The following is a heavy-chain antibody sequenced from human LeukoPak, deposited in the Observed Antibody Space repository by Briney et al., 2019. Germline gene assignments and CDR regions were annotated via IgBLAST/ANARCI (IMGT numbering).Heavy chain of an antibody. D-gene: IGHD5-12*01. CDR3: ARGLSGYDRGGYDY. V-gene: IGHV1-69*01. J-gene: IGHJ4*02. CDR1: GGTFSSYA. CDR2: IIPIFGTA. Sequence: ASVKVSCKASGGTFSSYAISRVRQVPGQGLEWMGGIIPIFGTANYAQKFQGRVTITADESTSTAYMELSSLRSEDTAVYYCARGLSGYDRGGYDYWGQGTLVTVSS.